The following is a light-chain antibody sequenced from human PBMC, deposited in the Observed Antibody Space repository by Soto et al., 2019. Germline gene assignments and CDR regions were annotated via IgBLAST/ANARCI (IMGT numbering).Light chain of an antibody. V-gene: IGKV3-20*01. CDR2: AVS. J-gene: IGKJ2*01. CDR1: QSVNSRF. Sequence: EIVLTQSPGTLSLSPGERATLSCRASQSVNSRFLAWYQQKPGQVPRLLIYAVSTRATGIPDRFSGSGSGTDFTLTISRLEPDDFAVYYYQLFSRSPLFGQGTKLDIK. CDR3: QLFSRSPL.